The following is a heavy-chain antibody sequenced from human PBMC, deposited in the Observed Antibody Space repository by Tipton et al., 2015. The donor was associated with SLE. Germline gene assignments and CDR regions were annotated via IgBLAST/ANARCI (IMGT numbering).Heavy chain of an antibody. D-gene: IGHD5/OR15-5a*01. CDR1: GGSIGYYY. V-gene: IGHV4-34*01. J-gene: IGHJ3*02. CDR3: AGVSRDAFEI. Sequence: TLSLTCSVSGGSIGYYYWNWIRQPPGKGLEWIGEINHSGSTNYNPSLKSRVTISVDTSKNQFSLKLSSVTAADTAVYYCAGVSRDAFEIWGQGTMVTVSS. CDR2: INHSGST.